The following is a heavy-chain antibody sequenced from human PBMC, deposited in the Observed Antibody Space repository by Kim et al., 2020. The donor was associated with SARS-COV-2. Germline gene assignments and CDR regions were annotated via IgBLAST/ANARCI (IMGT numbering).Heavy chain of an antibody. J-gene: IGHJ6*02. V-gene: IGHV4-34*01. CDR2: INHSGST. CDR3: ARDAVARGGMDA. Sequence: SETLSLTCAVYGGSFSGYYWSWIRQPPGKGLEWIGEINHSGSTNYNPSLKSRVTISVDTSKNQFSLKLSSVTAADTAVYYCARDAVARGGMDAWGQGTTV. CDR1: GGSFSGYY. D-gene: IGHD6-19*01.